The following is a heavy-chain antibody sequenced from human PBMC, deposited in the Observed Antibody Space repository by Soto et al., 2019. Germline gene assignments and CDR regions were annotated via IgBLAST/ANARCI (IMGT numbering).Heavy chain of an antibody. CDR3: ARHPSGYSSGFDY. Sequence: GGSLRLSCAASGFTVSSNYMSWVRQAPGKGLEWVSVIYSGGSTYYADSVKGRFTISKDNSKNTLYLQMNSLRAEDTAVYYCARHPSGYSSGFDYWGQGTLVTVSS. V-gene: IGHV3-66*04. D-gene: IGHD6-19*01. J-gene: IGHJ4*02. CDR2: IYSGGST. CDR1: GFTVSSNY.